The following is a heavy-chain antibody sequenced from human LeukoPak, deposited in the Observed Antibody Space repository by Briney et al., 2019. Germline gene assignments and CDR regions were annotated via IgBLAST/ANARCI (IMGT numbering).Heavy chain of an antibody. D-gene: IGHD5-12*01. Sequence: GGALTLSCAASGFTFSSYAMSWVRQAPGKGLEWVSAISGSGGSTYYADSVKGRFTISRDNSKNTLYLQMNSLRAEDTAVYYCAKWGGYDGPFDIWGQGTMVTVSS. CDR1: GFTFSSYA. CDR2: ISGSGGST. V-gene: IGHV3-23*01. CDR3: AKWGGYDGPFDI. J-gene: IGHJ3*02.